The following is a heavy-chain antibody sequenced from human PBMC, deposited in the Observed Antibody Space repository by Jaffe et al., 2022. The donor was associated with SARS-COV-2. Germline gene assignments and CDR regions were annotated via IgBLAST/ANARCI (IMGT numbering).Heavy chain of an antibody. Sequence: QVQLQESGPGLVKPSETLSLTCTVSGGSIISYYWSWIRQPPGKGLEWIGFIYYSGSTNYNPSLKSRVTISVDTSMNQFSLKLTSVTAADTAVYYCARSSQWDSVTADWFDPWGQGTLVTVSS. D-gene: IGHD1-26*01. CDR1: GGSIISYY. CDR2: IYYSGST. J-gene: IGHJ5*02. CDR3: ARSSQWDSVTADWFDP. V-gene: IGHV4-59*01.